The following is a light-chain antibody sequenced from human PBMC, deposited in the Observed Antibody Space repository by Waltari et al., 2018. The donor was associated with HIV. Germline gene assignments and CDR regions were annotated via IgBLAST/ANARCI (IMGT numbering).Light chain of an antibody. V-gene: IGLV2-14*03. CDR3: NSYRSDSTYV. CDR2: EVS. J-gene: IGLJ1*01. CDR1: SSDVGGYNF. Sequence: QSALTQPASVSGSPGQSITISCTGTSSDVGGYNFISWYHQHPGKVPKLIIYEVSKRPSGVSNRFSASKSGNTTSLTISGLQAEDEADYYCNSYRSDSTYVFGTGTKVTVL.